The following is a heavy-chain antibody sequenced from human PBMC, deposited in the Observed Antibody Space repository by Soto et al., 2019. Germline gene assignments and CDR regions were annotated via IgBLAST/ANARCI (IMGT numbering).Heavy chain of an antibody. D-gene: IGHD1-20*01. CDR3: AKRITGTSRIFDY. CDR1: GFTFSNYA. CDR2: ISGSGGST. Sequence: EVQLLESGGGLVQPGGSLRLSCAASGFTFSNYAMSWVRQAPGKGLEWVSGISGSGGSTYYADSVKGRFTISRGNSKNTLYLQMNSLRAEDTAVYYCAKRITGTSRIFDYWGQGTLVTVSS. V-gene: IGHV3-23*01. J-gene: IGHJ4*02.